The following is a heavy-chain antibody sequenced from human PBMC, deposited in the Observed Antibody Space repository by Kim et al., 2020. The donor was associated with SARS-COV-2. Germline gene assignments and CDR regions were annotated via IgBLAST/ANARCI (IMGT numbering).Heavy chain of an antibody. J-gene: IGHJ1*01. CDR3: VKAQGAGITITDAGPFEA. CDR2: IWYNGRNK. CDR1: GFTFGNYG. V-gene: IGHV3-33*06. Sequence: GGSLRLSCAASGFTFGNYGMHWVRQAPGKGLEWVAVIWYNGRNKYYGDSVEGRFTISRDNSRNTVYLQMSSLRVEDTAVYYCVKAQGAGITITDAGPFEAGGQGTLVTVSS. D-gene: IGHD1-20*01.